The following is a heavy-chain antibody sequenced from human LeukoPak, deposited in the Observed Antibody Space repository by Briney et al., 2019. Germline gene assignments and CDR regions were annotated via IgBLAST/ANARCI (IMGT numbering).Heavy chain of an antibody. Sequence: ASVKVSCKASGYTFTSYGISWVRQAPGQGLEWMGWISAYNGNTNYAQKLQGRVIMATDTSTSTAYMELRSLRSDDTAVYYCARGPRRFLEWLWSDYWGQGTLVTVSS. CDR1: GYTFTSYG. CDR3: ARGPRRFLEWLWSDY. J-gene: IGHJ4*02. CDR2: ISAYNGNT. V-gene: IGHV1-18*01. D-gene: IGHD3-3*01.